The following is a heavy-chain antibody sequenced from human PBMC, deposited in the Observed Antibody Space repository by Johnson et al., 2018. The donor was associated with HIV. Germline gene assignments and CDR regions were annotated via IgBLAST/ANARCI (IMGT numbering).Heavy chain of an antibody. CDR1: GFTFSSYA. CDR2: ISSNGGST. D-gene: IGHD6-19*01. CDR3: ARAPGWFDAFDI. Sequence: VQLVESGGGLVQPGGSLRLSCAASGFTFSSYAMHWVRQAPGKGLEYVSAISSNGGSTYYANSVKGRFTISRDNSKNTLYLQMGSLRAEDMDVYYCARAPGWFDAFDIWGQGTMVTVSS. V-gene: IGHV3-64*01. J-gene: IGHJ3*02.